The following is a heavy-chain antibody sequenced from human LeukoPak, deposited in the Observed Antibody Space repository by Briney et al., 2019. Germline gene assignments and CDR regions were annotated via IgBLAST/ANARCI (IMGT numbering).Heavy chain of an antibody. J-gene: IGHJ4*02. V-gene: IGHV4-59*12. CDR1: GVSISSYY. Sequence: AETLSLTCTVSGVSISSYYWTWIRQPPGKGLEWIGYNSYSGNTNYNASLKSRVTISLDMSKNQFSLNLTSVTAADTAIYYCSRESGAFCPFGYWGQGTLVIVPS. CDR2: NSYSGNT. CDR3: SRESGAFCPFGY. D-gene: IGHD1-26*01.